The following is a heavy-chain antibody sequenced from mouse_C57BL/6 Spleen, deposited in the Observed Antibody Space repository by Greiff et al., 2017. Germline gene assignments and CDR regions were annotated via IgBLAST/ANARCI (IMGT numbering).Heavy chain of an antibody. V-gene: IGHV1-50*01. Sequence: QVHVKQPGAELVKPGASVKLSCKASGYTFTSYWMQWVKQRPGQGLEWIGEIDPSDSYTNYNQKFKGKATLTVDTSSSTAYMQLSSLTSEDSAVYYCAREARYWGQGTTLTVSS. CDR2: IDPSDSYT. CDR1: GYTFTSYW. CDR3: AREARY. J-gene: IGHJ2*01.